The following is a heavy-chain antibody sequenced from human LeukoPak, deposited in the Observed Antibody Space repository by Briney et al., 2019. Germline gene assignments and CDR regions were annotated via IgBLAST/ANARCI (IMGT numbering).Heavy chain of an antibody. Sequence: SETLSLTCTVSGGSISSYYWSWIRQPPGKGLEWIGSIYYSGSTYYNPSLKSRVTISVDTSKNQFSLKLSSVTAADTVVYYCARENAAEGMDVWGQGTTVTVSS. CDR2: IYYSGST. D-gene: IGHD6-25*01. J-gene: IGHJ6*02. CDR1: GGSISSYY. CDR3: ARENAAEGMDV. V-gene: IGHV4-59*12.